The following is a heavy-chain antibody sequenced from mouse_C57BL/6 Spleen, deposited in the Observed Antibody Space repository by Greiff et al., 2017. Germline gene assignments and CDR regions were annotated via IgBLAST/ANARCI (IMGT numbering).Heavy chain of an antibody. V-gene: IGHV5-17*01. CDR1: GFTFSDYG. D-gene: IGHD6-1*01. J-gene: IGHJ4*01. CDR2: ISSGSSTI. Sequence: DVMLVESGGGLVKPGGSLKLSCAASGFTFSDYGMHWVRQAPEQGLEWVAYISSGSSTIYYADTVKGRFTISSDNAKNTLFLQMTSLRSEDTAMYYCARLQNAMDCWGQGTSVTVSS. CDR3: ARLQNAMDC.